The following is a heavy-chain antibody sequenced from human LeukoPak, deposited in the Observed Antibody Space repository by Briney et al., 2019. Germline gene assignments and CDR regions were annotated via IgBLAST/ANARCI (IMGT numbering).Heavy chain of an antibody. V-gene: IGHV1-18*01. CDR2: ISAYNGNT. CDR3: ARDLRIWSGYYNWFDP. J-gene: IGHJ5*02. D-gene: IGHD3-3*01. CDR1: GYTFTSYG. Sequence: ASVKVSCKASGYTFTSYGISWVRQAPGQGLEWMGWISAYNGNTNYAQKLQGRVTMTTDTSTSTAYMELRSLRSDDTAVYYCARDLRIWSGYYNWFDPWGQGTLVTVSS.